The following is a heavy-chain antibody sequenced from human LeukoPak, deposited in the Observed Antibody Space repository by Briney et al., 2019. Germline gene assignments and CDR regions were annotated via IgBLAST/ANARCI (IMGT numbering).Heavy chain of an antibody. CDR3: ARDGFFCWSSSTSCPVDAFDI. D-gene: IGHD2-2*01. CDR1: GFTFRNHG. V-gene: IGHV3-33*01. CDR2: IWYDGSTT. J-gene: IGHJ3*02. Sequence: PGGSLRLSCAASGFTFRNHGMYWVRQAPGKGLEWVAVIWYDGSTTYYGDAVKGRFTISRDNSKDTLYLQMNSLRAEDTAVYYCARDGFFCWSSSTSCPVDAFDIWGQGTMVTVSS.